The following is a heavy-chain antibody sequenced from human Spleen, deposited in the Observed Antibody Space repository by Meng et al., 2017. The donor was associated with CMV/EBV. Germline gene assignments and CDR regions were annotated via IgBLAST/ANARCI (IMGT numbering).Heavy chain of an antibody. Sequence: GESLKISCAASGFIFRDYYMTWIRQAPGKGLECISHISGSGGTIYYADSVRGRFSISRDNGNQSLVLQMDSLRAEDTAMYYCARCGGDCYHGDYWGQGTPVTVSS. D-gene: IGHD2-21*01. J-gene: IGHJ4*02. V-gene: IGHV3-11*01. CDR2: ISGSGGTI. CDR1: GFIFRDYY. CDR3: ARCGGDCYHGDY.